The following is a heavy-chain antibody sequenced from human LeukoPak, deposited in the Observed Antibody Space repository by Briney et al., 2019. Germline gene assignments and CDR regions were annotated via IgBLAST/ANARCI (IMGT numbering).Heavy chain of an antibody. J-gene: IGHJ4*02. CDR2: ISYDGSNK. CDR1: GFTFSSYG. V-gene: IGHV3-30*18. Sequence: GGSLRLSCAASGFTFSSYGMHWVRQAPGKGLEWVAVISYDGSNKYYADSVKGRFTISRDNSKNTLYLQMNSLRAEDTAVYYCAKEVQIVVLSTTLISWGQGTLVTVSS. CDR3: AKEVQIVVLSTTLIS. D-gene: IGHD3-22*01.